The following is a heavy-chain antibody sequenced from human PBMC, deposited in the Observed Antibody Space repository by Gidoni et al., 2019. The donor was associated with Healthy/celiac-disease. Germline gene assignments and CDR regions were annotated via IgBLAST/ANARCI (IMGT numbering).Heavy chain of an antibody. CDR3: AKGGTYYDSSGYYLTAFDI. V-gene: IGHV3-30*18. D-gene: IGHD3-22*01. J-gene: IGHJ3*02. Sequence: QVQLVESGGGVVQPGRSVRLSCVASGFTFSSYGMDWVRQAPGKGLEWVAVISYDGSNKYYEDSVKSRFTITRDNSKNTLYLQMNSLRAEDTAVDYCAKGGTYYDSSGYYLTAFDIWGQGTMVTVSS. CDR2: ISYDGSNK. CDR1: GFTFSSYG.